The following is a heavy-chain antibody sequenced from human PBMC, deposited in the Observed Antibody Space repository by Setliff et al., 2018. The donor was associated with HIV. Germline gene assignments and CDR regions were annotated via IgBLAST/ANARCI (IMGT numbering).Heavy chain of an antibody. J-gene: IGHJ6*02. CDR3: AKSGPRRNNGYQLSVRTWGMDV. CDR1: GYTFTTYG. V-gene: IGHV1-18*01. D-gene: IGHD2-8*01. Sequence: GASVKVSCKPSGYTFTTYGLSWVRQAPGQGLEWMGWISTYSDETSSSQNLQGRLTMTTDTSTGTAYMELRSLRSDDTAVYYCAKSGPRRNNGYQLSVRTWGMDVWGQGTTVTVSS. CDR2: ISTYSDET.